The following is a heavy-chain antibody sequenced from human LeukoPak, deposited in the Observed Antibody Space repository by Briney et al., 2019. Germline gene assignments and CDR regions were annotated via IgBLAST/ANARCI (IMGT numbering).Heavy chain of an antibody. CDR3: ASFVDIVAADY. Sequence: GGSLRLSCVASEFTFSTFAISWVRQAPGKGLEWVSHISGSGESTYYADSVKGRFTISRDNAKNSLYLQMNSLRAEDTAVYYCASFVDIVAADYWGQGTLVTVSS. CDR2: ISGSGEST. CDR1: EFTFSTFA. J-gene: IGHJ4*02. V-gene: IGHV3-23*01. D-gene: IGHD5-12*01.